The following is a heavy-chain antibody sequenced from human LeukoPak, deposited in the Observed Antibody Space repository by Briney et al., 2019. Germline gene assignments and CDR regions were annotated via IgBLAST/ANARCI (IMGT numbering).Heavy chain of an antibody. J-gene: IGHJ5*02. D-gene: IGHD7-27*01. V-gene: IGHV5-51*01. CDR2: IYPGDSDT. CDR1: GYSFTSYW. Sequence: NRGESLKISCKGSGYSFTSYWIGWVRQMPGKGLEWMGIIYPGDSDTRYSPSFQGQVTISADKSISTAYLQWSSLKASDSAMYYCAPTNWGLERWFDPWGQGTLVTVSS. CDR3: APTNWGLERWFDP.